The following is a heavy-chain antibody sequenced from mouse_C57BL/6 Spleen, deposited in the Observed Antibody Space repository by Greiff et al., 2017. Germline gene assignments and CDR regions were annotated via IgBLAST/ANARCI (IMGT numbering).Heavy chain of an antibody. CDR2: INYDGSST. D-gene: IGHD4-1*01. CDR1: GFTFSDYY. V-gene: IGHV5-16*01. Sequence: EVQLVESEGGLVQPGSSMKLSCTASGFTFSDYYMAWVRQVPEKGLEWVANINYDGSSTYYLDSLKSRFIISRDNAKNILYLQMSSLKSKDTATYYCAREELSGTLFAYWGQGTLGTVSA. CDR3: AREELSGTLFAY. J-gene: IGHJ3*01.